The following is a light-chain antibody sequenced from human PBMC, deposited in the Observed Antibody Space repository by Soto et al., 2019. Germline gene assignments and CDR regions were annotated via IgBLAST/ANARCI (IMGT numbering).Light chain of an antibody. CDR2: AAS. Sequence: DIPMTQSPSSLSASVGDRVTITCRASQSISSYLNWYQQKPGKAPKLLIYAASNLQSGVPSRFSGSGSGTDFTLSISSLQSEDFATYYCQQSYRTPLFGPGTKVDIK. CDR3: QQSYRTPL. CDR1: QSISSY. J-gene: IGKJ3*01. V-gene: IGKV1-39*01.